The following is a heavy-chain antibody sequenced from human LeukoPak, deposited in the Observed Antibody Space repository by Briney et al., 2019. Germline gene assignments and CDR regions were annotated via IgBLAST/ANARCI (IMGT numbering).Heavy chain of an antibody. J-gene: IGHJ5*02. CDR1: GFTFSSYG. V-gene: IGHV3-30*02. Sequence: PGGSLRLSCAASGFTFSSYGMHWVRQAPGKGLEWVAFIRYDGSNKYYADSVKGRFTISRDNSKNTLYLQMNSLRAEDTAVYYCAAMVRGVIRNWFDHWGQGTLVTVSS. CDR2: IRYDGSNK. D-gene: IGHD3-10*01. CDR3: AAMVRGVIRNWFDH.